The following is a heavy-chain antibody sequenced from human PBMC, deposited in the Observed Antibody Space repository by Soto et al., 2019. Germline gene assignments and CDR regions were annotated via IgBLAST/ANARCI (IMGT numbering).Heavy chain of an antibody. CDR1: GFTFSSYG. CDR2: ISYDGSNK. Sequence: PGGSLRLSCAASGFTFSSYGMHWVRQAPGKGLEWVAVISYDGSNKYYADSVKGRFTISRDNSKNTLYLQMNSLRAEDTAVYYCAKDVLRFLEWLAFYGMDVWGQGTPVTVSS. V-gene: IGHV3-30*18. D-gene: IGHD3-3*01. CDR3: AKDVLRFLEWLAFYGMDV. J-gene: IGHJ6*02.